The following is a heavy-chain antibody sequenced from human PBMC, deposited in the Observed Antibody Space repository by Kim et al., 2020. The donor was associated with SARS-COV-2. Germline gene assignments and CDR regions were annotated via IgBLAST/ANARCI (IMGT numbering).Heavy chain of an antibody. Sequence: TRYSPSFQGQVTISADKSISTAYLQWSSLKASDTAMYYCARSGDGYNYDYWGQGTLVTVSS. V-gene: IGHV5-51*01. D-gene: IGHD5-12*01. CDR2: T. CDR3: ARSGDGYNYDY. J-gene: IGHJ4*02.